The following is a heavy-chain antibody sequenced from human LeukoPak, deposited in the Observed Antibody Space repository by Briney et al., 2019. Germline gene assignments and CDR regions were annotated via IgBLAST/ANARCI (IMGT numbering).Heavy chain of an antibody. CDR1: GYSISSGYY. J-gene: IGHJ6*04. CDR2: IDHSGST. CDR3: ARVPHRSSTTRCYLGGHHMDV. D-gene: IGHD2-2*01. Sequence: SETLSLTCTVSGYSISSGYYWGWIRQPPGRGLECIGSIDHSGSTSYNPSLKSRVTISADTSKNQFSLKVSSVTAADTAVYYCARVPHRSSTTRCYLGGHHMDVWGKGTTVAVSS. V-gene: IGHV4-38-2*02.